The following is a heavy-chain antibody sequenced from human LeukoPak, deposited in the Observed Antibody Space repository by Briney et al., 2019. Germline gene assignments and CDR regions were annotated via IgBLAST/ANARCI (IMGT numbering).Heavy chain of an antibody. J-gene: IGHJ6*03. D-gene: IGHD6-6*01. CDR1: GYTFSSYG. V-gene: IGHV1-18*01. Sequence: GASVKVSCKASGYTFSSYGISWVRQAPGQGLEWMGWISAYNGNTDYAQKVQGRVTMTTDTSTSTAYMELRSLRSDDTAVYYCARVWIAAGRPDDYYYSYMDVWGKGTTVTVSS. CDR2: ISAYNGNT. CDR3: ARVWIAAGRPDDYYYSYMDV.